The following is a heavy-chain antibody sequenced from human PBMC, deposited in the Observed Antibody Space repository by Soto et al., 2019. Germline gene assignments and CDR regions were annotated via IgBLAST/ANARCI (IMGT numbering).Heavy chain of an antibody. CDR1: GGSFSGYY. V-gene: IGHV4-34*01. CDR3: ARGLGSGWYMWYYGMDV. J-gene: IGHJ6*02. CDR2: INHSGST. Sequence: SETLSLTCAVYGGSFSGYYWSWIRQPPGKGLEWIGEINHSGSTNYNPSPKSRVTISVDTSKNQFSLKLSSVTAADTAVYYCARGLGSGWYMWYYGMDVWGQGTTVTVSS. D-gene: IGHD6-19*01.